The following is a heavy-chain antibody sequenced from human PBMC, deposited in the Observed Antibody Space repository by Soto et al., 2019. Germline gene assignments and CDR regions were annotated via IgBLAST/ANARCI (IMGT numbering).Heavy chain of an antibody. CDR3: ARHDSSGYYPYGMDV. D-gene: IGHD3-22*01. Sequence: SETLSLTCTVSGGSISSSSYYWGWIRQPPGKGLEWIGSIYYSGSTYYNPSLKSRVTISVDTSKNQFSLKLSSVTAADTAVYYCARHDSSGYYPYGMDVWGQGTTVTVS. CDR2: IYYSGST. V-gene: IGHV4-39*01. CDR1: GGSISSSSYY. J-gene: IGHJ6*02.